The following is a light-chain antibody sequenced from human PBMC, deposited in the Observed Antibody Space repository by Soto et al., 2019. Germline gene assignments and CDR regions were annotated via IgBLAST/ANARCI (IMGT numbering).Light chain of an antibody. J-gene: IGKJ1*01. CDR2: GAS. V-gene: IGKV3-15*01. CDR3: QQYNNWPPWT. CDR1: QSVSSN. Sequence: EIVMTQSPATLSVSPGERATLSCRASQSVSSNLAWYQQKPGQAPRLLIYGASTRATGIPARFSGSGSGTEFTLTISSLQSEDFAFYYWQQYNNWPPWTFGQGTKVEIQ.